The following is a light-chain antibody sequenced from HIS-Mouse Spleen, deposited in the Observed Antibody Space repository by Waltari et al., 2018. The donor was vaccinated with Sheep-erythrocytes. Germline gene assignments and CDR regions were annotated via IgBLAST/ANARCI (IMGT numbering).Light chain of an antibody. J-gene: IGLJ3*02. CDR1: SSDVGGYND. CDR3: SSYAGSNNWV. V-gene: IGLV2-8*01. CDR2: EVS. Sequence: QSALTHPPSASGSPGQSVPIPCTGTSSDVGGYNDVSWYQQHPGKAPKLMIYEVSKRPSGVPDRFSGSKSGNTASLTVSGLQAEDEADYYCSSYAGSNNWVFGGGTKLTVL.